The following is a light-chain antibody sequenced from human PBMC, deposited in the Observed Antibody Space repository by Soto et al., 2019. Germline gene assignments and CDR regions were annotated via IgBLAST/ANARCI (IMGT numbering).Light chain of an antibody. CDR3: SSYTSSSTWV. CDR1: SSDVGSYNR. CDR2: EVS. Sequence: QSVLTQPPSVSGSPGQSVTISCTGTSSDVGSYNRVSWYQQPPGTAPKLMIYEVSNRPSGVPDRFSGSKSGNTASLTISGLQAEDEADYYCSSYTSSSTWVFGGGTTVTVL. V-gene: IGLV2-18*02. J-gene: IGLJ3*02.